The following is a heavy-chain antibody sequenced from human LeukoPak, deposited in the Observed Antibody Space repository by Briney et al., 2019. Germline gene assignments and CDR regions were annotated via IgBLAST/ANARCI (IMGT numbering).Heavy chain of an antibody. CDR3: ARGSSSGWYDAGYYFDY. CDR2: INHSGST. J-gene: IGHJ4*02. Sequence: SETLSLTCAVYGGSFSGYYWSWIRQPPGKGLEWIGEINHSGSTNYDPSLKSRVTISVDTSKNQFSLKLSSVTAADTAVYYCARGSSSGWYDAGYYFDYWGQGTLVTVSS. CDR1: GGSFSGYY. D-gene: IGHD6-19*01. V-gene: IGHV4-34*01.